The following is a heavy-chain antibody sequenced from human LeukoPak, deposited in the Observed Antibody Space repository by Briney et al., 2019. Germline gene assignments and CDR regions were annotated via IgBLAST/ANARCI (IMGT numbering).Heavy chain of an antibody. D-gene: IGHD3-3*01. CDR1: GGSFSGYY. V-gene: IGHV4-34*01. CDR3: ARGSRLYPLDY. Sequence: SETLSLTCADYGGSFSGYYWSWIRQPPGKGLEWIGEINHSGSTNYNPSLKSRVTISVDTSKNQFSLKLSSVTAADTAVHYCARGSRLYPLDYWGQGTLVTVSS. J-gene: IGHJ4*02. CDR2: INHSGST.